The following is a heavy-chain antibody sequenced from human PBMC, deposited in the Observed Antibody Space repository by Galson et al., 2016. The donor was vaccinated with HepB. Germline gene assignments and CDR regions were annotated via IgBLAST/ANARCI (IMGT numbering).Heavy chain of an antibody. D-gene: IGHD5-12*01. CDR2: INPSLGTV. J-gene: IGHJ4*02. V-gene: IGHV1-46*02. CDR3: ARGYNSFDY. Sequence: SVKVSCKASGYTFNSYHIHWVRQAPGQGLEWMGIINPSLGTVSYAQLFRGRLTMTRDTSTSTVYLDLTSLRSEDTAVYYCARGYNSFDYWGQGTLVTVSS. CDR1: GYTFNSYH.